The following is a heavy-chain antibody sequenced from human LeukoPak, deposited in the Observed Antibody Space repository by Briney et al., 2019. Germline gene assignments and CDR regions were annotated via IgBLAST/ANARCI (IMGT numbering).Heavy chain of an antibody. CDR1: GGSISSYY. CDR2: IYYSGST. J-gene: IGHJ4*02. Sequence: PSETLSLTCTVSGGSISSYYWSWIRQPPGKGLERIGYIYYSGSTNYNPSLKSRVTISVDRSKNQFSLKLSSVTAADMAVYYCARGRGYSYGYALDYWGQGTLVTVSS. CDR3: ARGRGYSYGYALDY. D-gene: IGHD5-18*01. V-gene: IGHV4-59*12.